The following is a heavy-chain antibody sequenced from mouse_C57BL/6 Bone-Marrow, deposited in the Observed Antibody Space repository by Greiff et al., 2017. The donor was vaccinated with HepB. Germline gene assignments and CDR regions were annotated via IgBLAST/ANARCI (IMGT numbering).Heavy chain of an antibody. D-gene: IGHD1-1*02. J-gene: IGHJ2*01. CDR3: VILSRRISEGGYFDY. Sequence: EVMLVESGGGLVQPKGSLKLSCAASGFSFNTYAMNWVRQAPGKGLEWVARIRSKSNNYATYYADSVKDRFTISRDDSESMLYLQMNNLKTEDTAMYYCVILSRRISEGGYFDYWGQGTTLTVSS. CDR1: GFSFNTYA. CDR2: IRSKSNNYAT. V-gene: IGHV10-1*01.